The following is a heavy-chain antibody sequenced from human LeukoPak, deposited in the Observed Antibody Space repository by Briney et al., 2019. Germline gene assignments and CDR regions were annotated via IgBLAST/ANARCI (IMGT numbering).Heavy chain of an antibody. D-gene: IGHD3-22*01. CDR1: GYSFTSYW. V-gene: IGHV5-51*03. CDR2: IYPGESDT. CDR3: ARRGNYYDSSGYYSGLAFHI. Sequence: GESLKLSCKGSGYSFTSYWIGWVRQMPGKGLEWMGIIYPGESDTRYSPSFQRQVTISAHKSISPAYLQWSSLKASDTAMYYCARRGNYYDSSGYYSGLAFHIWGQGTMVTVSS. J-gene: IGHJ3*02.